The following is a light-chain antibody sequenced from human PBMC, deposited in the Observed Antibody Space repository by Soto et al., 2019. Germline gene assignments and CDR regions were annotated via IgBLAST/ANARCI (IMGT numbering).Light chain of an antibody. CDR1: SSDVGGYNY. CDR3: SSYTSSSTFEV. V-gene: IGLV2-14*01. J-gene: IGLJ2*01. CDR2: DVS. Sequence: QSALTQPASVSGSPGQSITISCTGTSSDVGGYNYVSWYQQHPGKAPKLMIYDVSNRPSGVSNRFSGSKSGNTASLNISGLQAEDEADYYCSSYTSSSTFEVFGGGTKLTV.